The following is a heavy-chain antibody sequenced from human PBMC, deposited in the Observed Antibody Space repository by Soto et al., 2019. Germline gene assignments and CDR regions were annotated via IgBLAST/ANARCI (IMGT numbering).Heavy chain of an antibody. D-gene: IGHD6-6*01. CDR3: ARVEQLERSRYYFDY. CDR1: GFTFSSYA. V-gene: IGHV3-30-3*01. CDR2: ISYDGSNK. J-gene: IGHJ4*02. Sequence: GGSLRLSCAASGFTFSSYAMHWVRQAPGKGLEWVAVISYDGSNKYYADSVKGRFTISRDNSKNTLYLQMNSLRAEDTAVYYCARVEQLERSRYYFDYWGQGTLVTVSS.